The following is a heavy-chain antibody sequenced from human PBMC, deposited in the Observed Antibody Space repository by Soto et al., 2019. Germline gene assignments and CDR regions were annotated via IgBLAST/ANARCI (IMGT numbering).Heavy chain of an antibody. D-gene: IGHD6-19*01. J-gene: IGHJ2*01. CDR3: ARRYTIGWYNSYFDL. CDR2: ITSSSSTI. Sequence: EVQLVESGGGLVQPGGSLRLSCAASGFTFSSYDMNWVLQAPGKGLEWVSYITSSSSTIYYADSVKGRFTISRDNAENSLYLQMNSLRDYDTAIYYCARRYTIGWYNSYFDLWGRGTLVTVSS. V-gene: IGHV3-48*02. CDR1: GFTFSSYD.